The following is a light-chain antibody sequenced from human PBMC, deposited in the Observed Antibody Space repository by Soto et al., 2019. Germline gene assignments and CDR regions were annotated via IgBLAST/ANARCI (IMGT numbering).Light chain of an antibody. CDR2: EVS. Sequence: QSALTQPASVSGSPGQSITISCSGTSGDIAYYNFVSWYQQPPGMAPKLIIYEVSNRPSGVSNRFSGSKSGNTASLTISGLQAEDEADYYCCSYTTSSTYVFGTGTKLTVL. V-gene: IGLV2-14*01. CDR3: CSYTTSSTYV. J-gene: IGLJ1*01. CDR1: SGDIAYYNF.